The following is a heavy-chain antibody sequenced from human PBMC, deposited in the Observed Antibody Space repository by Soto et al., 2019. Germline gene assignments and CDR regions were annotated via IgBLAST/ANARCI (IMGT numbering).Heavy chain of an antibody. D-gene: IGHD3-9*01. J-gene: IGHJ4*02. V-gene: IGHV3-23*01. CDR2: IRGSGCST. Sequence: EVQLLESGGGLVQPGGSLRLSCAASGFTFSSYAMSWVRQAPGKGLVWVSAIRGSGCSTYYADSVKGRFTISRDNSKNTWYLQMNSLRAEDTAVYYCAKPDVLRYFDWRGYFDYWGQGTLVTVSS. CDR1: GFTFSSYA. CDR3: AKPDVLRYFDWRGYFDY.